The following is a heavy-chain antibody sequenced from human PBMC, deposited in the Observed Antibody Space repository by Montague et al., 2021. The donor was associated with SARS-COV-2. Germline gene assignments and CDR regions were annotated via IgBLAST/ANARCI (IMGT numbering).Heavy chain of an antibody. CDR3: ARGVIRGVNTPFDY. CDR1: SGSIISIGYY. Sequence: SETLSLTCTVSSGSIISIGYYWGWIRQPPGKELEWIGNIYYSGTTYYNPSLQSRGTISVDTSKNHLSLSLSSVTAADTAVYFCARGVIRGVNTPFDYWGQGTQVTVSS. D-gene: IGHD3-10*01. CDR2: IYYSGTT. V-gene: IGHV4-39*02. J-gene: IGHJ4*02.